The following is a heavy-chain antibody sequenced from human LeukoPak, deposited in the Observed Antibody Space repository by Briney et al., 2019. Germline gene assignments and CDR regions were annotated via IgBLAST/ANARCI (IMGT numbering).Heavy chain of an antibody. V-gene: IGHV3-21*01. CDR2: ISSSSSYI. J-gene: IGHJ3*02. Sequence: GSLRLSCAASGFTFSSYSMNWVRQAPGTGLEWVSSISSSSSYIYYADSVKGRFTISRDNAKNSLYLQMNSLRAEDTAVYYCARELPYAGAFDIWGQGTMVTVSS. CDR1: GFTFSSYS. CDR3: ARELPYAGAFDI. D-gene: IGHD4-23*01.